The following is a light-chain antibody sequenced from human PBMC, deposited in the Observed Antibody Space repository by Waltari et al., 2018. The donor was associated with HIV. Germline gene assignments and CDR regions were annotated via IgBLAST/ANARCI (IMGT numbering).Light chain of an antibody. Sequence: QSALTQPASVSGSPGQSITISCTGTSSDIGGFNYVSWYEQHPGKAPKLLIYEVSHRPSGVSRRVSGSKSGNTASLTISGLQAEDEGDYYCSSYTSSSIWVFGGGTKLTVL. CDR2: EVS. CDR1: SSDIGGFNY. CDR3: SSYTSSSIWV. V-gene: IGLV2-14*01. J-gene: IGLJ3*02.